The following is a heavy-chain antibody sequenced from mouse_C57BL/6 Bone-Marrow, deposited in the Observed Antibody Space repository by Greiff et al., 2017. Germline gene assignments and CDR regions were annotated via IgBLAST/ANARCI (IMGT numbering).Heavy chain of an antibody. CDR1: GFTFNTYA. CDR2: IRSKSSNYAT. J-gene: IGHJ4*01. D-gene: IGHD2-4*01. CDR3: VRDRDYDYDGGYAMDY. Sequence: EVQLVESGGGLVQPKGSLKLSCAASGFTFNTYAMHWVRQAPGKGLEWVARIRSKSSNYATYYADSVKDRFTISRDDSQSMLYLQMNNLKTEDTAMYYCVRDRDYDYDGGYAMDYWGQGTSVTVSS. V-gene: IGHV10-3*01.